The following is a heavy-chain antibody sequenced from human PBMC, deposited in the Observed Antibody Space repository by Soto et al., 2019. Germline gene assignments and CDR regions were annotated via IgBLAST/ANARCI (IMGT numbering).Heavy chain of an antibody. V-gene: IGHV3-30*04. J-gene: IGHJ4*02. CDR1: GFTFSNYA. D-gene: IGHD6-13*01. CDR3: TKDRTIASRFDS. CDR2: ISYDGSYQ. Sequence: RSLRLSCTAYGFTFSNYAMHWVRQAPGRGLEWVALISYDGSYQYNGGPVKGRFTISRDNSKNMFYLQMSSLTPDDTAVYFCTKDRTIASRFDSWGQGTLVTVSS.